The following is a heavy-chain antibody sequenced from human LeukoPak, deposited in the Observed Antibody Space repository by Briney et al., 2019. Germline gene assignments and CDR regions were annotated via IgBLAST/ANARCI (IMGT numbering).Heavy chain of an antibody. J-gene: IGHJ4*02. Sequence: SGPTLVKPTQTLTLTCTFSGFSLSTSGVGVGWIRQPPGKALEWLALIYWNDDKRYSPSLKSRLTITKDTSKNQGVLTMTNMDPVDTATYYCARGVGKLRFLEWYVDYWGQGTLVTVSS. CDR2: IYWNDDK. D-gene: IGHD3-3*01. CDR3: ARGVGKLRFLEWYVDY. V-gene: IGHV2-5*01. CDR1: GFSLSTSGVG.